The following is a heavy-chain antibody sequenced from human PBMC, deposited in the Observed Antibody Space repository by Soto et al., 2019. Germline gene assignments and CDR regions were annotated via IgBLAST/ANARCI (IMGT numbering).Heavy chain of an antibody. J-gene: IGHJ4*02. CDR1: GFTVSSKY. CDR2: IQSGGPT. V-gene: IGHV3-66*01. D-gene: IGHD3-3*01. Sequence: GGSLRLSCAASGFTVSSKYMSWVRQAPGKGLEWVSLIQSGGPTYYADSVKGRFTISRDSAKKSLYLEMNNLRAEDTALYRCTRVTYSFWRGPSFFSFWGQGTLVTVSS. CDR3: TRVTYSFWRGPSFFSF.